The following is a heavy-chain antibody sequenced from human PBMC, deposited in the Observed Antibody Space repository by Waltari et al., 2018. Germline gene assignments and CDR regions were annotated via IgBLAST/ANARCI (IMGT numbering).Heavy chain of an antibody. J-gene: IGHJ4*02. V-gene: IGHV3-30-3*01. CDR3: AREGPLSSAPDY. CDR2: ISYDGSNK. CDR1: GFTCSSYA. Sequence: QVQLVESGGGVVQPGRSLRLSCAASGFTCSSYAMHGVRQAPGKGLEGVAVISYDGSNKDSADTGKGRFTISRDNSKNTLYLHMNSLRAEDPAVYYCAREGPLSSAPDYWGQGTLVTVSS. D-gene: IGHD3-22*01.